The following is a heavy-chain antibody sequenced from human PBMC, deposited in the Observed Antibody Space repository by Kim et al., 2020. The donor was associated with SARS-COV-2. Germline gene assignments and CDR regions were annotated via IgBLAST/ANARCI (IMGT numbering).Heavy chain of an antibody. CDR1: GYTFTSYY. Sequence: ASVKVSCKASGYTFTSYYMHWVRQAPGQGLEWMGIINPSGGSTSYAQKFQGRVTMTRDTSTSTVYMELSSLRSEDTAVYYCAREGAYDYVWGSSYYGMDVWGRGTTVTVSS. J-gene: IGHJ6*02. CDR3: AREGAYDYVWGSSYYGMDV. V-gene: IGHV1-46*01. D-gene: IGHD3-16*01. CDR2: INPSGGST.